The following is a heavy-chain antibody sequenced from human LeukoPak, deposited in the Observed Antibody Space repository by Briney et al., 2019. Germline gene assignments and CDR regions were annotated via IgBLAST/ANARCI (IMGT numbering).Heavy chain of an antibody. Sequence: PGGSLRLSCVASGFTFSSYAMHWVRQAPGKGLEWVAVISYDGSNKYYADSVKGRFTISRDNSKNTLYLQMNSLRAEDTAVYYCARSLVGAFDYWGQGTLVTVSS. D-gene: IGHD1-26*01. CDR2: ISYDGSNK. V-gene: IGHV3-30-3*01. CDR1: GFTFSSYA. CDR3: ARSLVGAFDY. J-gene: IGHJ4*02.